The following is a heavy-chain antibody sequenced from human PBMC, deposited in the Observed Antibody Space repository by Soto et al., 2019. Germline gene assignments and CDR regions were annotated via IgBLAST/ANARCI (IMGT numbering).Heavy chain of an antibody. V-gene: IGHV1-69*12. J-gene: IGHJ6*02. CDR3: ASPRDNYYCHGMDV. D-gene: IGHD2-15*01. CDR1: GGTSNAYV. CDR2: IIPIFGTA. Sequence: QVQLVQSGAEVKKPGSSVKVSCKASGGTSNAYVLTWCHRPSGHGLEGMGGIIPIFGTANYPQKFQGRVTITADESTSTAYMELSSLRSEDTAVYYWASPRDNYYCHGMDVWGQGTTVTVSS.